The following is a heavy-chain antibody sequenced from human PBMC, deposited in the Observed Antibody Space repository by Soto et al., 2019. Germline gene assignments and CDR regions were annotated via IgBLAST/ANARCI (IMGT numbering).Heavy chain of an antibody. J-gene: IGHJ6*02. V-gene: IGHV4-59*01. D-gene: IGHD6-19*01. CDR3: ARGGIAAPPGQWLARGYYYYGMDV. CDR1: GGSISSYY. Sequence: ETLSLTCTVSGGSISSYYWSWIRQPPGKGLEWIGYIYYSGSTNYNPSLKSRVTISVDTSKNQFSLKLSSVTAADTAVYYCARGGIAAPPGQWLARGYYYYGMDVWGQGTTVTVSS. CDR2: IYYSGST.